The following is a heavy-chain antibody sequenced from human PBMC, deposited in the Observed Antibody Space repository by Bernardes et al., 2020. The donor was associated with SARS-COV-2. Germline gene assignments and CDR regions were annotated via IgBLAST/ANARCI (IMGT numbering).Heavy chain of an antibody. CDR2: INSDGSST. CDR1: GFTFSSYW. V-gene: IGHV3-74*01. Sequence: GGSLRLSCAASGFTFSSYWMHWVRQAPGKGLVWVSRINSDGSSTSYADSVKGRFTISRDNAKNTLYLQMNSLRAEDTALYHCAILSAAGTGIGYFDLCGRGTLVTVSS. D-gene: IGHD6-13*01. J-gene: IGHJ2*01. CDR3: AILSAAGTGIGYFDL.